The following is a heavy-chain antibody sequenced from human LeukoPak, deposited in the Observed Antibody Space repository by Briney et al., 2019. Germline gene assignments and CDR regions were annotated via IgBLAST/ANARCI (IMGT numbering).Heavy chain of an antibody. V-gene: IGHV3-13*01. CDR3: VRGGIRVSGIDAFDI. CDR2: IGIADDT. J-gene: IGHJ3*02. CDR1: GFTYNNYD. Sequence: GGSLRLSCAASGFTYNNYDMHWVRQGPGGGLEWVSAIGIADDTHYADSVKGRFTISRENARNSLYLQINSLRDGDTAVYYCVRGGIRVSGIDAFDIWGQGTVVTVSS. D-gene: IGHD5/OR15-5a*01.